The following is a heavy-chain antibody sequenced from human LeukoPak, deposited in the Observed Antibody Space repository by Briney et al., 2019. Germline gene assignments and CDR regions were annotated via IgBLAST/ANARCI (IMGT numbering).Heavy chain of an antibody. CDR2: ISGSGGST. CDR1: GFTFSSYA. Sequence: GGSLRLSCAASGFTFSSYAMSWVRQAPGKGLEWVSAISGSGGSTYYADSVKGRFTISRDNAKNSLYLQMNSLRAEDTAVYYCARDRSDCGGDCYGDAFDIWGQGTMVTVSS. V-gene: IGHV3-23*01. D-gene: IGHD2-21*02. J-gene: IGHJ3*02. CDR3: ARDRSDCGGDCYGDAFDI.